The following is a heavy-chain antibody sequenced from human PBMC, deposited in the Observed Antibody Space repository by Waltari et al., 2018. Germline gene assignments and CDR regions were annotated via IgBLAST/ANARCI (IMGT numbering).Heavy chain of an antibody. Sequence: EVQLLESGGGLVQPGGSLRLSCAASGFTFSSYAMSWVRQAPGKGLEWVSVIYSGGSSTYYADSVKGRLTISRDNSKNTLYLQMNSLRAEDTAVYYCAKGEVGELLPGYYMDVWGKGTTVTVSS. CDR2: IYSGGSST. CDR3: AKGEVGELLPGYYMDV. CDR1: GFTFSSYA. D-gene: IGHD1-26*01. V-gene: IGHV3-23*03. J-gene: IGHJ6*03.